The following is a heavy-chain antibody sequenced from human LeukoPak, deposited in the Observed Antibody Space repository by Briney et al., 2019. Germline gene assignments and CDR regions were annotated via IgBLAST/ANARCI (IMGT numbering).Heavy chain of an antibody. Sequence: RAGGSLRLSCAASGFTFSDYYMSWIRQAPGKGLEWVSYISSSGSTIYYADSVKGRFTISRDNAKNSLYLQMNSLRAEDTAVYYCARESFPYYGSGIDYWGQGTLVTVSS. CDR3: ARESFPYYGSGIDY. J-gene: IGHJ4*02. D-gene: IGHD3-10*01. CDR1: GFTFSDYY. V-gene: IGHV3-11*04. CDR2: ISSSGSTI.